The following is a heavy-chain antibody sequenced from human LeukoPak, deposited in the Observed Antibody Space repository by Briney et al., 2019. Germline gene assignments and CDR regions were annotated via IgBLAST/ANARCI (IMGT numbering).Heavy chain of an antibody. D-gene: IGHD2-2*01. Sequence: SVKVSCKASGGTFCSYAISWVRQAPGQGLEWMGRIIPIFGTANYAQKFQGRVTITTDESTSTAYMELSSLRSEDTAVYYCARAYCSSTSCRPNRFDYWGQGTLVTVSS. CDR1: GGTFCSYA. V-gene: IGHV1-69*05. CDR3: ARAYCSSTSCRPNRFDY. J-gene: IGHJ4*02. CDR2: IIPIFGTA.